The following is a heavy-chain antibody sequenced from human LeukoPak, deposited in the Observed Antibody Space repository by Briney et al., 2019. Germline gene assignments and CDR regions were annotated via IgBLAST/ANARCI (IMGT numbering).Heavy chain of an antibody. CDR2: ISGSGSNK. CDR1: GFTFSSYG. D-gene: IGHD2-2*01. Sequence: PGGSLRLSCAASGFTFSSYGMSWVRQAPGKGLEWVSAISGSGSNKDYADSVKGRLTISRDNSKNTLYLQMNSLRAEDTAVYYCAKDRHAPGRYCSSTSCFPFDSWGQGTLVTVSS. CDR3: AKDRHAPGRYCSSTSCFPFDS. V-gene: IGHV3-23*01. J-gene: IGHJ5*01.